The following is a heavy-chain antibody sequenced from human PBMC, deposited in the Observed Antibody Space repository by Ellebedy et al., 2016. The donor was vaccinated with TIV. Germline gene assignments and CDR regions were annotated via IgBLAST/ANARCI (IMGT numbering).Heavy chain of an antibody. J-gene: IGHJ4*02. D-gene: IGHD3-22*01. CDR3: ASGERPYDSSGYFAY. CDR2: IYDSGSA. Sequence: MPGGSLRLSCTVSRASMSGYFWSWIRLAPGIGLEWIGDIYDSGSANYNPSLEGRVTMSVDTSKNQFSLRMNSVTSADTAVYYCASGERPYDSSGYFAYWGQGTLVTVSS. CDR1: RASMSGYF. V-gene: IGHV4-59*01.